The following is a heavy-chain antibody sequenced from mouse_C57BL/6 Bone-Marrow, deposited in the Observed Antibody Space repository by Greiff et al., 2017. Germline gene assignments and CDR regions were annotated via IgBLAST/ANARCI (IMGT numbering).Heavy chain of an antibody. D-gene: IGHD1-1*01. Sequence: VQLQQPGTELVKPGAPVKLSCKASGYTFTSYWMHWVKQRPGQGLEWIGNINPSNGGTNYNEKFKSKATLTVDKSSSPAYMQISSLTSEDSAVYYCARERDNGRSYYFDYWGQGTTLTVSS. CDR1: GYTFTSYW. CDR2: INPSNGGT. J-gene: IGHJ2*01. CDR3: ARERDNGRSYYFDY. V-gene: IGHV1-53*01.